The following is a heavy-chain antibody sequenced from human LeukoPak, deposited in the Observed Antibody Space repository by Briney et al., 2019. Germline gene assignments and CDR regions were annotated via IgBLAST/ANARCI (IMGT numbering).Heavy chain of an antibody. V-gene: IGHV3-33*01. CDR2: IWYDGSNK. D-gene: IGHD3-10*01. Sequence: GGSLRLSCAASGFTFSSYGTHWVRQAPGKGLEWVAVIWYDGSNKYYADSVKGRFTISRDNSKNTLYLQMNSLRAEDTAVYYCARDNSGSYYNVWDYWGQGTLVTVSS. CDR3: ARDNSGSYYNVWDY. CDR1: GFTFSSYG. J-gene: IGHJ4*02.